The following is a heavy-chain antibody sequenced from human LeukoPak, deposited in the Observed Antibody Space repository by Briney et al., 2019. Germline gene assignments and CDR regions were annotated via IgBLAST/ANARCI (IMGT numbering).Heavy chain of an antibody. Sequence: ASVKVSCKASGYTFTTYGISWVRQAPGQGLEWMGWISAYNGNTNYAQKLQGRVTMTTDTSTSTAYMELRSLRSDDTAVYYCARGPRITLIRGGQWYYYMDVWGKGTTVTISS. V-gene: IGHV1-18*01. CDR2: ISAYNGNT. D-gene: IGHD3-10*01. J-gene: IGHJ6*03. CDR3: ARGPRITLIRGGQWYYYMDV. CDR1: GYTFTTYG.